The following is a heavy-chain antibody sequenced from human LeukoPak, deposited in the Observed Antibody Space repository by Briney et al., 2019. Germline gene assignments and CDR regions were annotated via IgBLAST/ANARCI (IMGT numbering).Heavy chain of an antibody. CDR1: GYTFTSYG. J-gene: IGHJ4*02. Sequence: ASVKVSCKASGYTFTSYGISWVRQAPGQGLEWMGWISAYNGNTNYAQKLQGRVTMTTDTSTSTAYMELRSLRSDDTAVYYCARDLVLLWFGELLPLDYWGQVTLVTVSS. CDR2: ISAYNGNT. D-gene: IGHD3-10*01. V-gene: IGHV1-18*01. CDR3: ARDLVLLWFGELLPLDY.